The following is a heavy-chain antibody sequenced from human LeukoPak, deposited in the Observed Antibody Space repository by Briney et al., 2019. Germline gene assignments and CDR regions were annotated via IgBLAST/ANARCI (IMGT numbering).Heavy chain of an antibody. J-gene: IGHJ5*02. CDR3: ACREFYSPWPGP. CDR1: GYSFTSYW. CDR2: IYPGDSRT. D-gene: IGHD5-18*01. Sequence: GESLKISCKGSGYSFTSYWIGWVRQTPGKGLEWMGVIYPGDSRTRYNPSLEGQVTISADNSITTAYLQWSSLKASDTAIYYCACREFYSPWPGPWGQGTLVTVSS. V-gene: IGHV5-51*01.